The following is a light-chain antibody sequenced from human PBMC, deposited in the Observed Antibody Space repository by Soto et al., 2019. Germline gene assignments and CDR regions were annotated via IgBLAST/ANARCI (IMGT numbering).Light chain of an antibody. CDR2: QIS. V-gene: IGKV2-30*01. Sequence: DVVMTQSPLSLPVTLGQPASISCKSSQSLVYKNGNTYFNWLQQRPSQSPRRLIYQISIRDSGVPDRFSGSGSGTDFTLKISRVEAEDVGVYYCMQGTHWPYTFGQGTKLEIK. CDR3: MQGTHWPYT. J-gene: IGKJ2*01. CDR1: QSLVYKNGNTY.